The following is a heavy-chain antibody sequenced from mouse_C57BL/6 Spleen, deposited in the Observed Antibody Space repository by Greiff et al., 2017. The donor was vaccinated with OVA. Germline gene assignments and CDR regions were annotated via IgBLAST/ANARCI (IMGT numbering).Heavy chain of an antibody. CDR2: INYDGSST. CDR1: GFTFSDYY. J-gene: IGHJ2*01. CDR3: ARERVEDYFDY. V-gene: IGHV5-16*01. Sequence: EVQLQQSEGGLVQPGSSMKLSCTASGFTFSDYYMAWVRQVPEKGLEWVANINYDGSSTYYLDSLKSRFIISRDNAKNILYLQMSSLKSEDTATYYCARERVEDYFDYWGQGTTLTVSS.